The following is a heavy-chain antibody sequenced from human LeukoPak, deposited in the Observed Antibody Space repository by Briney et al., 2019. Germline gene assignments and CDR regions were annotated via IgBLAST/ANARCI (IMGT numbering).Heavy chain of an antibody. CDR3: ARVPANYYDSSSYNNMDV. J-gene: IGHJ6*03. V-gene: IGHV1-69*05. CDR1: GGTFSSYA. Sequence: ASVKVSCKASGGTFSSYAISWVRQAPGQGLEWMGGIIPIFGTANYAQKFQGRVTITTDESTSTAYMELSSLRSEDTAVYYCARVPANYYDSSSYNNMDVWGKGTTVTVSS. CDR2: IIPIFGTA. D-gene: IGHD3-22*01.